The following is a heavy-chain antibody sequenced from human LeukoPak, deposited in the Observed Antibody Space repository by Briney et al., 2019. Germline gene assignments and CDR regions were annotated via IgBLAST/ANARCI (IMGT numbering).Heavy chain of an antibody. CDR1: GGSISGYY. CDR2: IFYSGST. CDR3: ARASSRGSSWLIDY. D-gene: IGHD6-13*01. V-gene: IGHV4-59*01. J-gene: IGHJ4*02. Sequence: SETLSLTCTVSGGSISGYYWSWIRQPPGKGLEWIGYIFYSGSTNCNPSLKSRVTISVDTSKNHFSLKLSSVTAADTAIYYRARASSRGSSWLIDYWGQGTLVTVSS.